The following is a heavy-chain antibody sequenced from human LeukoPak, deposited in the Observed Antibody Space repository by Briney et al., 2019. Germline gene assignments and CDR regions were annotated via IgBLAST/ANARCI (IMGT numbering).Heavy chain of an antibody. CDR1: GGSISSISYY. CDR2: IYYSGNT. J-gene: IGHJ4*02. V-gene: IGHV4-39*01. D-gene: IGHD5-12*01. CDR3: ARQVRPPGYSGYGLFDY. Sequence: SETLSLTCTVSGGSISSISYYWGWIRQPPGKGLEWIGSIYYSGNTYYNPSLKSRVTISVDTSKNQFSLKLSSVTAADTAVYYCARQVRPPGYSGYGLFDYWGQGTLVTVSS.